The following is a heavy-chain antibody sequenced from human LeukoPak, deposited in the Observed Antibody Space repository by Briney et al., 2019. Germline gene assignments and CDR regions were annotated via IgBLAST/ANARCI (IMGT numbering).Heavy chain of an antibody. J-gene: IGHJ4*02. V-gene: IGHV3-53*01. CDR1: GITVSGKH. CDR2: TYGGGST. D-gene: IGHD3-9*01. CDR3: ARTSDYRFEY. Sequence: GGSLRLFCAVSGITVSGKHMSWVRQAPGKGPEWVSITYGGGSTFFADSVKGRFTTSRDNSKNTVYLQMNTLRAEDTAVYYCARTSDYRFEYWGQGTLVTVSS.